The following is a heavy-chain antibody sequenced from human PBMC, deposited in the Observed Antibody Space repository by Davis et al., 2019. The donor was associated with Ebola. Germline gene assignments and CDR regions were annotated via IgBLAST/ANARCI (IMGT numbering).Heavy chain of an antibody. V-gene: IGHV1-69*06. J-gene: IGHJ5*02. D-gene: IGHD3-22*01. CDR1: GYTFTSYD. Sequence: SVKVSCMASGYTFTSYDINWVRQATGQGLEWMGGIIPIFGTANYAQKFQGRVTITADKSTSTAYMELSSLRSEDTAVYYCARRAFYYDSSGYSYWFDPWGQGTLVTVSS. CDR2: IIPIFGTA. CDR3: ARRAFYYDSSGYSYWFDP.